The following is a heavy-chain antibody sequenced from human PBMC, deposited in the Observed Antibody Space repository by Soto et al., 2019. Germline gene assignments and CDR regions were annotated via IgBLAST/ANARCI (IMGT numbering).Heavy chain of an antibody. D-gene: IGHD1-26*01. V-gene: IGHV3-74*01. CDR3: ARGLTIVGATTSKTG. CDR1: GFTFSSYW. J-gene: IGHJ4*02. Sequence: PGGSLRLSCAASGFTFSSYWMHWVRQAPGKGLVWVSRINSDGSSTSYADSVKGRFTISRDNAKNTLYLQMNSLRAEDTAVYYCARGLTIVGATTSKTGWGQGTLVTVSS. CDR2: INSDGSST.